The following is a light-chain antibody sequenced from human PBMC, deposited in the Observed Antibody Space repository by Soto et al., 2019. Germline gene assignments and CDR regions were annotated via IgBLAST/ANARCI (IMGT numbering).Light chain of an antibody. CDR3: QQFDDLPLT. Sequence: EIVMTQSPATLSVSPWERATLSCRASQNISSNLVWYQQKPGQAPRLLIHGASTRATGIPARFSGSGSGTDFTLTINSLQPEDVATYHCQQFDDLPLTFGGGTKVDI. V-gene: IGKV3-15*01. CDR1: QNISSN. CDR2: GAS. J-gene: IGKJ4*01.